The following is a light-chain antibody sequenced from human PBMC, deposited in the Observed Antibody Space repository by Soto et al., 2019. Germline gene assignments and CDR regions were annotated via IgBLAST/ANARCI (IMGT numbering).Light chain of an antibody. CDR1: QSVSRN. J-gene: IGKJ5*01. V-gene: IGKV3-15*01. Sequence: EIVMTQSPATLSVSPGERATLSCRASQSVSRNLAWYQQTPGQAHRLLRHGASTRATGIPHRFSGIVSGSEFTLTISSLQSEDFAIYYCQQYNHWPPITFGQGTRLEIK. CDR3: QQYNHWPPIT. CDR2: GAS.